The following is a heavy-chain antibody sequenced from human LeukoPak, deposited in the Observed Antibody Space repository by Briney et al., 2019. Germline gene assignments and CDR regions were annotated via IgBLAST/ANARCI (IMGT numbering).Heavy chain of an antibody. CDR2: IYSGGST. CDR1: GFTVSSNY. D-gene: IGHD3-16*01. CDR3: ARDVRKGGVYFDY. J-gene: IGHJ4*02. V-gene: IGHV3-53*01. Sequence: GGSLRLSCAASGFTVSSNYMSWVRQAPGKGLEWVSVIYSGGSTYYADSVKGRFTISRDNSKNTLYLQMNSLRAEDTAVYYCARDVRKGGVYFDYWGQGTLVTVSS.